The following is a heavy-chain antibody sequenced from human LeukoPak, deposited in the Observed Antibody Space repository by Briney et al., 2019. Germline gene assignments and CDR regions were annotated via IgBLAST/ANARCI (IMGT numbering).Heavy chain of an antibody. CDR1: GFTFSSYA. CDR3: ARGRAVTGSTVIDY. Sequence: QTGGSLRLSCAASGFTFSSYAMHWVRWAPGKALEWVATISSDGGNRYYSDSVKGRFTISRDNSKNTLYLQMNSLRPEDTAVFHCARGRAVTGSTVIDYWGQGTLVTVSS. V-gene: IGHV3-30-3*01. D-gene: IGHD6-19*01. J-gene: IGHJ4*02. CDR2: ISSDGGNR.